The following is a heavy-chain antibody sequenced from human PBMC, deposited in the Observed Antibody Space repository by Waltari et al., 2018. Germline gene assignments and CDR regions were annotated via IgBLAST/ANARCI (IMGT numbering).Heavy chain of an antibody. CDR1: GGSISSSSYY. CDR3: ARRLAEWGVYYFDY. Sequence: QLQLQESGPGLVKPSETLSLTCTVSGGSISSSSYYWGWVRQPPGKGLEWIGSIYYSGSTYYNPSLKSRVTISVDTSKNQFSLKLSSVTAADTAVYYCARRLAEWGVYYFDYWGQGTLVTVSS. CDR2: IYYSGST. V-gene: IGHV4-39*07. D-gene: IGHD1-26*01. J-gene: IGHJ4*02.